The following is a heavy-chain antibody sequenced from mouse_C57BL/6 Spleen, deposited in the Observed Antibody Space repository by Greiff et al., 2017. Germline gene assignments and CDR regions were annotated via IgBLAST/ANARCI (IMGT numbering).Heavy chain of an antibody. D-gene: IGHD1-2*01. CDR1: GYAFTNYL. V-gene: IGHV1-54*01. Sequence: QVQLQQSGAELVRPGTSVKVSCKASGYAFTNYLIEWVKQRPGQGLEWIGVINPGSGGTNYNEKFKGKATLTADKSSSTAYMQLSSLTSEDSAVYFCARWEYGRSFYAMDYWGQGTSVTVSS. CDR2: INPGSGGT. CDR3: ARWEYGRSFYAMDY. J-gene: IGHJ4*01.